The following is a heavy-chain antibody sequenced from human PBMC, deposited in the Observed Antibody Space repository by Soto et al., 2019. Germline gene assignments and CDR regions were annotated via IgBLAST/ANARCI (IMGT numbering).Heavy chain of an antibody. D-gene: IGHD1-26*01. CDR2: ISNGGDST. CDR1: GFTMSIYA. J-gene: IGHJ4*02. Sequence: EVQLLESGGGLVQPGGSLRLSCAASGFTMSIYAMTWVRQSPGKGLEWVSVISNGGDSTFYAYSVKGRFTISRDNSKNTMSLQMNSLRAEDTAIYYCAKGAWVDDWGQGTLVTVSS. V-gene: IGHV3-23*01. CDR3: AKGAWVDD.